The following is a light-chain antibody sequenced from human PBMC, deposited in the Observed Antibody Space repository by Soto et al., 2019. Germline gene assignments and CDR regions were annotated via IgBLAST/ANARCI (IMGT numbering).Light chain of an antibody. CDR2: DAS. CDR1: QSISSW. V-gene: IGKV1-5*01. CDR3: QQYNSYSST. J-gene: IGKJ1*01. Sequence: DIQMTQSPSTLSASVGDRVTITCRASQSISSWLAWYQQKPGKAPKLLIYDASSLESGVPSRVSGSGSGTEFTLTISSLQPYDFATYYCQQYNSYSSTFGQGTKVEIK.